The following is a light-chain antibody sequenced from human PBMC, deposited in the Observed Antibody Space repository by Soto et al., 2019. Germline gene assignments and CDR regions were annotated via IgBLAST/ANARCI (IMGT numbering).Light chain of an antibody. V-gene: IGKV3-20*01. Sequence: EIVLTQSPATLSLSPGERATLSCRASETIRNQLSCYQQRPGQAPRLLIYDAFSRATGIPDRFSGSGSGTDFTLTISRLEPEDFAVYYCQQYGSSLTFGQGTRLEI. J-gene: IGKJ5*01. CDR2: DAF. CDR3: QQYGSSLT. CDR1: ETIRNQ.